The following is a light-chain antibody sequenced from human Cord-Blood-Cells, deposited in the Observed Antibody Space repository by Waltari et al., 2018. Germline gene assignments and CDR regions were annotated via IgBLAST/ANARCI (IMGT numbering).Light chain of an antibody. CDR3: GTWDSSLSVV. CDR2: DNN. CDR1: IPHFGTNY. J-gene: IGLJ2*01. Sequence: QSVLTPPPSVSAAPGHMVTISCSGSIPHFGTNYASSYQQLPGTAPKLLSYDNNKRPSGSPDLFAGSKSGTSATLGITGRHTGDEADYYCGTWDSSLSVVFGGGTKLTVL. V-gene: IGLV1-51*01.